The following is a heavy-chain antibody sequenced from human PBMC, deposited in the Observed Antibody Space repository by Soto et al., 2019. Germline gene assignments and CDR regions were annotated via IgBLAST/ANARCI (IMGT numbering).Heavy chain of an antibody. CDR2: IIPIFDSS. Sequence: QVQLVQSGAEVKKPGSSVKVSCKASGGTFSSFAISWVRQAPGQGLEWMGRIIPIFDSSNYAQKFQGRVTITADESTSTAYMELSSLRSEDTAVFYCVGYYYDTGGYYYDYWGQGTLVTVSS. D-gene: IGHD3-22*01. V-gene: IGHV1-69*18. CDR1: GGTFSSFA. CDR3: VGYYYDTGGYYYDY. J-gene: IGHJ4*02.